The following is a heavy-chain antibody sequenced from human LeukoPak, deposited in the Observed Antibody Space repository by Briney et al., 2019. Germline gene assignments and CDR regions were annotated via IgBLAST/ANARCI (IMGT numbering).Heavy chain of an antibody. CDR1: GGSISSSSYY. CDR3: ARIYGRGAFHI. J-gene: IGHJ3*02. D-gene: IGHD5-12*01. Sequence: SETLSLTCTVSGGSISSSSYYWGWIRQPPGKGLEWIGSIYYSGSTYYNPSLKSRVTISVDTSKNQFSLKLSSVTAADTAVYYCARIYGRGAFHIWGQGTMVTVSS. V-gene: IGHV4-39*01. CDR2: IYYSGST.